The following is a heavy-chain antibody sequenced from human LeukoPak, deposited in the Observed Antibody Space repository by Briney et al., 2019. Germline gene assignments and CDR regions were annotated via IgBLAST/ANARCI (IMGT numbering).Heavy chain of an antibody. CDR2: INHSGST. V-gene: IGHV4-34*01. CDR1: GGSFSGYY. CDR3: ARRLITFGGVIVTCFDY. Sequence: SETLSLTCAVYGGSFSGYYWSWIRRPPGKGLEWIGEINHSGSTNYNPSLKSRVTISVDTSKNQFSLKLSSVTAADTAVYYCARRLITFGGVIVTCFDYWGQGTLVTASS. J-gene: IGHJ4*02. D-gene: IGHD3-16*02.